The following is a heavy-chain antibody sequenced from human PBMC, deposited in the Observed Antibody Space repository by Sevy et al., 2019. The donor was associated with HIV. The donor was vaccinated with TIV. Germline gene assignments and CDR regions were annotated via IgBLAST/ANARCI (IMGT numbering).Heavy chain of an antibody. CDR2: IWHDGNSE. Sequence: GGSLRLSCVASRFTFSTYVMHWVRQAPGKGLEWVAVIWHDGNSEYYADSVRGRFTISRDDSKSTLYLQMNSMRPEDTALYYSASEAGYGTDSRPFDYWGQGTLVTVSS. V-gene: IGHV3-33*08. D-gene: IGHD5-12*01. CDR1: RFTFSTYV. CDR3: ASEAGYGTDSRPFDY. J-gene: IGHJ4*02.